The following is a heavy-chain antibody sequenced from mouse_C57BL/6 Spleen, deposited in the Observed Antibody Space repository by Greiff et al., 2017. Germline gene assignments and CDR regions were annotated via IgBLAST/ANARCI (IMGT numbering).Heavy chain of an antibody. Sequence: VQLQQSGPVLVKPGASVKMSCKASGYTFTDYYMNWVKQSHGKSLEWIGVINPYNGGTSYNQKFKGKATLTVDKSSSTAYMELNSLTSEDSAVYYCARSITTVVEGYAMDYWSEGTSDTVSS. V-gene: IGHV1-19*01. CDR1: GYTFTDYY. CDR2: INPYNGGT. J-gene: IGHJ4*01. CDR3: ARSITTVVEGYAMDY. D-gene: IGHD1-1*01.